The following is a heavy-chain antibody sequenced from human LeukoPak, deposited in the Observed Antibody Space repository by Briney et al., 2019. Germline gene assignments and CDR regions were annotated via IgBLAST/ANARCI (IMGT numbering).Heavy chain of an antibody. CDR3: ARAPYYYDSSGYLGRVYYFDY. V-gene: IGHV1-18*01. Sequence: GASVKVSCKASGYTFTSYGISWVRQAPGQGLEWMGWISAYNGNTNYAQKLQGRVTMTTDTSTSTAYMELRSLRSDDTAVYYCARAPYYYDSSGYLGRVYYFDYWGQGTLVTVSS. J-gene: IGHJ4*02. CDR1: GYTFTSYG. D-gene: IGHD3-22*01. CDR2: ISAYNGNT.